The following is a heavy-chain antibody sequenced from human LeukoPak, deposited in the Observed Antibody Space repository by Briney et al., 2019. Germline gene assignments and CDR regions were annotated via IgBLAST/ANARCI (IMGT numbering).Heavy chain of an antibody. Sequence: SVKVSCKASGYTFTGYYMYWMRQAPGQGLEWMGRIIPILGIANYAQKFQGRVTITADKSTSTAYMELSSLRSEDTAVYYCATDPLVGATDLDYWGQGTLVTVSS. CDR3: ATDPLVGATDLDY. V-gene: IGHV1-69*04. CDR2: IIPILGIA. J-gene: IGHJ4*02. D-gene: IGHD1-26*01. CDR1: GYTFTGYY.